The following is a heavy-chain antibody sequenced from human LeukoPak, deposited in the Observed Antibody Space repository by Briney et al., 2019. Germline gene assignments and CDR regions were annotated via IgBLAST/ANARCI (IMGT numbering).Heavy chain of an antibody. V-gene: IGHV3-23*01. J-gene: IGHJ4*02. CDR3: AKVLTMVRGVIIFSYFDY. D-gene: IGHD3-10*01. CDR2: ISGSGGST. CDR1: GSTFSSYA. Sequence: GGSLRLSCAASGSTFSSYAMSWVRQAPGKGLEWVSAISGSGGSTYYADSVKGRFTISRDNSKNTLYLQMNSLRAEDTAVYYCAKVLTMVRGVIIFSYFDYWGQGTLVTVSS.